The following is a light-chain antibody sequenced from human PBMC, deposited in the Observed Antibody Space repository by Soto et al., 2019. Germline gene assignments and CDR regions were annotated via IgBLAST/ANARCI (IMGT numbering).Light chain of an antibody. CDR1: SSDVGGYNY. J-gene: IGLJ2*01. Sequence: QSPLTQPASVSGSPGQSLTISCTGTSSDVGGYNYVSWYQQHPGKAPKLMIYDVSNRPSGVSNRFSGSKSGNTASLTISGLQAEDEADYYCSSYTSSSTVVFGGGTKLTVL. V-gene: IGLV2-14*01. CDR3: SSYTSSSTVV. CDR2: DVS.